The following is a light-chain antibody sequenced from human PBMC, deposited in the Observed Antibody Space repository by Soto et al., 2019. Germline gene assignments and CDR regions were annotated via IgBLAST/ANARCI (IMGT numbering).Light chain of an antibody. CDR2: GNN. CDR1: GATSD. V-gene: IGLV1-40*01. CDR3: QSFDSSLSALYV. Sequence: QSLLTQPPSVSGAPGQRVTISCIGATSDVHWYQHLPGTAPKLLIYGNNNRPSGVPDRFSGSKSGTSASLAITGLQAEDEADYYCQSFDSSLSALYVFGTGTKVTVL. J-gene: IGLJ1*01.